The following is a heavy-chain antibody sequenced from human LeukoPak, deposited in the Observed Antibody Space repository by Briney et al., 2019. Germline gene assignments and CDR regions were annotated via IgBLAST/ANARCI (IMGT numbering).Heavy chain of an antibody. J-gene: IGHJ2*01. CDR1: GFNFNTYS. CDR2: ISRASESI. V-gene: IGHV3-21*01. CDR3: ARDSSHYDFWSGYHAEPFDL. D-gene: IGHD3-3*01. Sequence: GGSLRLSCEASGFNFNTYSMAWVRQAPGKGLEWVSIISRASESIFYADSVKGRFTISRDNAKNSLYLQMNGLRAEDTAVYYCARDSSHYDFWSGYHAEPFDLWGRGTLVTVSS.